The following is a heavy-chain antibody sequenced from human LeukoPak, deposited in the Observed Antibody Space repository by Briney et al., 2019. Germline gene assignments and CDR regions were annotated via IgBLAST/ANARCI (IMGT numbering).Heavy chain of an antibody. CDR3: ARVPDWTYVPDY. J-gene: IGHJ4*02. Sequence: SETLSLTCTVSGGSISSDRFYWTWVRQPAGKGLEWIGRIKSSNTNYNPSLKSRVSISLDTSTNQFSLKLSSLTAADTAVYYCARVPDWTYVPDYWGQGTQVTVSS. V-gene: IGHV4-61*02. CDR2: IKSSNT. D-gene: IGHD3-16*01. CDR1: GGSISSDRFY.